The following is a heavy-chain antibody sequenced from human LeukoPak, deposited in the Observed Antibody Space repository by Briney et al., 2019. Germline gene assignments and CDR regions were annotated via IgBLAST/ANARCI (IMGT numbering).Heavy chain of an antibody. CDR1: GGTISGYY. CDR2: IYPSGST. D-gene: IGHD5-12*01. Sequence: PSESLSLTCTVSGGTISGYYWSWIRQPAGKGLEWIGRIYPSGSTNYNPSLTSRVTMSLDTWRGQFSVKLSCLSAAVTAVYYCARGGGYAGAFDIWGQGTMVTVSS. V-gene: IGHV4-4*07. J-gene: IGHJ3*02. CDR3: ARGGGYAGAFDI.